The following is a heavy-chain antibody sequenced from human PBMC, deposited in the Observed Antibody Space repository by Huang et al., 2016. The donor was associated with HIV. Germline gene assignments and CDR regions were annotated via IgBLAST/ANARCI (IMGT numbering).Heavy chain of an antibody. CDR1: GYTFTESN. V-gene: IGHV1-2*02. D-gene: IGHD6-6*01. Sequence: QVQLVQSGAEVKNPGASVRVSCKASGYTFTESNIHWVRQAPGQGLEWMGWINPKRGGTSYAQRFQGRVTMTRDTTISTVHMDLRRIQSDDTAVYFCARDWSFGSSTSPADWGQGTLVTVSS. J-gene: IGHJ4*02. CDR3: ARDWSFGSSTSPAD. CDR2: INPKRGGT.